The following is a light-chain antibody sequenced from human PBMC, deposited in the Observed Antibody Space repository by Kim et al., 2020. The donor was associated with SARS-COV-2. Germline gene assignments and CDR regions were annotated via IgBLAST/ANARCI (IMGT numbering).Light chain of an antibody. CDR3: AAWDDRLNGPV. CDR2: YDD. V-gene: IGLV1-36*01. CDR1: SSNIGNNA. J-gene: IGLJ2*01. Sequence: RQRVTISCSGSSSNIGNNAVNWYQQLPGKAPKLLIYYDDLLPSGVSDRFSGSKSGTSASLAISGLQSEDEADYYCAAWDDRLNGPVFGGGTK.